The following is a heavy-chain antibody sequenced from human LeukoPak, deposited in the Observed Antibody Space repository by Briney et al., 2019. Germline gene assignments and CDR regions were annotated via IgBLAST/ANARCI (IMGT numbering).Heavy chain of an antibody. CDR1: GYSISGGFY. D-gene: IGHD3-9*01. V-gene: IGHV4-38-2*02. Sequence: SETLSLTCTVSGYSISGGFYWGWVRQPPGKGLEWIGTVYHSGSTYYNPSLRSRVTISVETSKNQFSLKVRSMTAADTAVYYCARVPGVYYDRLTGYGSGWFDPWGQGTLVTVSS. CDR2: VYHSGST. J-gene: IGHJ5*02. CDR3: ARVPGVYYDRLTGYGSGWFDP.